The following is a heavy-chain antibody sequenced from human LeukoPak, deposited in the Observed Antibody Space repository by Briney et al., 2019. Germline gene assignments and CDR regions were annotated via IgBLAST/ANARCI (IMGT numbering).Heavy chain of an antibody. J-gene: IGHJ4*02. V-gene: IGHV3-11*01. Sequence: PGGSLRLSCAASGFTFSDYYMSWIRQAPGKGLEWASYISSSGSTIYYADSVKGRFTISRDNSKNTLYLQMNSLRAEDTAVYYCAKDLSIAARNFDYWGQGTLVTVSS. CDR2: ISSSGSTI. CDR3: AKDLSIAARNFDY. D-gene: IGHD6-6*01. CDR1: GFTFSDYY.